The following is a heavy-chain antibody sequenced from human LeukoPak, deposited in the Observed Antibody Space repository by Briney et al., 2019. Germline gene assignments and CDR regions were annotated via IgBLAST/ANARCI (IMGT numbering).Heavy chain of an antibody. J-gene: IGHJ5*02. CDR2: ISSSYI. Sequence: PGGSLRLSCGASGFILSSYSMHWVRQAPGKGLEWVSSISSSYIYYADSVRGRFTISRDNAKNSLYLQMDSLRGEDTAIYYCTRGRDCSGVSCYANWFDPWGQGALVTVSS. D-gene: IGHD2-15*01. CDR3: TRGRDCSGVSCYANWFDP. V-gene: IGHV3-21*06. CDR1: GFILSSYS.